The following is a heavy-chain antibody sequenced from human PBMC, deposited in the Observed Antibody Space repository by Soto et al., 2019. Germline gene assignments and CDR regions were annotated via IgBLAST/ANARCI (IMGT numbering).Heavy chain of an antibody. CDR3: ARGQRIAAAATGWFDP. D-gene: IGHD6-13*01. CDR2: IIPIFGTA. V-gene: IGHV1-69*13. CDR1: GGTFSSYA. J-gene: IGHJ5*02. Sequence: ASVKVSCKASGGTFSSYAISWVRQAPGQGLEWMGGIIPIFGTANYAQKFQGRVTITADESTSTAYMERSSLRSEETAVYYCARGQRIAAAATGWFDPWGQGTLVTVSS.